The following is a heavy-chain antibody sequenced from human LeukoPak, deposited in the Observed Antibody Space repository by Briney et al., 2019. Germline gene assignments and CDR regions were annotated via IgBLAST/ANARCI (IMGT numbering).Heavy chain of an antibody. CDR2: LYSNNIT. CDR1: GFTVSSNY. D-gene: IGHD3-22*01. Sequence: GGSLRLSCAASGFTVSSNYMSWVRQAPGKGLEWVSVLYSNNITYYADFVKGRFTISRDSSKNTLYLQMNSLRAEDTAVYYCARGITMMIVAPGYWGQGTLVTVSS. V-gene: IGHV3-53*01. CDR3: ARGITMMIVAPGY. J-gene: IGHJ4*02.